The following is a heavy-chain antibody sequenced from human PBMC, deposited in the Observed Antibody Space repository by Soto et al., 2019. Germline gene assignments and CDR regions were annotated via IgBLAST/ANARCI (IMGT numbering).Heavy chain of an antibody. CDR2: IWYDGSNK. V-gene: IGHV3-33*01. CDR3: ARGNTAMVTSSFDY. J-gene: IGHJ4*02. CDR1: GFTFSSYG. Sequence: GGSLRLSCAASGFTFSSYGMHWVRQAPGKGLEWVAVIWYDGSNKYYADSVKGRFTISRDNSKNTLYLQMNSLRAEDTAVYYCARGNTAMVTSSFDYWGQGTLVTVSS. D-gene: IGHD5-18*01.